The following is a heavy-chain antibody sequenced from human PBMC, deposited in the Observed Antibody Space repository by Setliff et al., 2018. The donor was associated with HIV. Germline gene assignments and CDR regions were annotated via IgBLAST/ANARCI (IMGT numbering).Heavy chain of an antibody. CDR3: ATRYSNFLPVGLLEFDP. CDR2: ISGSGSTT. D-gene: IGHD4-4*01. Sequence: PGGSLRLSCVVSGFTFSSYTMSWVRQAPGKGLEWVSSISGSGSTTYYADSVKGRFTISRDNSKTTVYLQMTGLRPEDTAVYYCATRYSNFLPVGLLEFDPWGQGTRVTVSS. V-gene: IGHV3-23*01. J-gene: IGHJ5*02. CDR1: GFTFSSYT.